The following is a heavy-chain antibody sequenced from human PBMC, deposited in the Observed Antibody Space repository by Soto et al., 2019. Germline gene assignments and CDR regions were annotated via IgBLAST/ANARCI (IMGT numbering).Heavy chain of an antibody. CDR1: GGTFSSYA. V-gene: IGHV1-69*12. CDR2: IIPIFGTA. D-gene: IGHD1-7*01. Sequence: QVQLVQSGAEVKKPGSSVKVFCKASGGTFSSYAISWVRQAPGQGLEWMGGIIPIFGTANYAQKFQGRVTITADESTSTAYMELSSLRSEDTAVYYCASHGITGTWVYYYGMDVWGQGTTVTVSS. CDR3: ASHGITGTWVYYYGMDV. J-gene: IGHJ6*02.